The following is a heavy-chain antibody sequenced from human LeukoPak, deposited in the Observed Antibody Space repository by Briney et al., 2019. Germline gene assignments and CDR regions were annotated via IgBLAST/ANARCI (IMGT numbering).Heavy chain of an antibody. CDR2: MNPNSGST. J-gene: IGHJ5*02. CDR1: GYTFTSYD. V-gene: IGHV1-8*03. CDR3: ARTRKDWFDP. Sequence: GASVKVSCKASGYTFTSYDINWVRQATGQGLEWMGWMNPNSGSTGYAQKFQGRVTITRNTSISTAYMELSSLRSEDTAVYCCARTRKDWFDPWGQGTLVTVSS.